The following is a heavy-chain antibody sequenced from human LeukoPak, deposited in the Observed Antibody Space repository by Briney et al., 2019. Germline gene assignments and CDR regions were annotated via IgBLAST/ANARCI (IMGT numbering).Heavy chain of an antibody. V-gene: IGHV3-48*04. CDR3: AIPPLSGTGSSRPLAEMDV. J-gene: IGHJ6*02. D-gene: IGHD3-10*01. CDR1: GFSFSSYS. CDR2: ISHTGSTM. Sequence: GGSLRLSCAASGFSFSSYSMNWVRQAPGKGLEWVSYISHTGSTMSYADSVKGRFAISRDNARNSLYLQMNSLRAEDTAVYYCAIPPLSGTGSSRPLAEMDVWGQGTTVTVSS.